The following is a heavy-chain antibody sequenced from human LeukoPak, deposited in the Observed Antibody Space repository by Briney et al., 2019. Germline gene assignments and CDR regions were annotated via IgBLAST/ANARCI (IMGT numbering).Heavy chain of an antibody. D-gene: IGHD3-10*01. Sequence: SQTLSLTCTDSGGSISSGSYYWSWIRQPAGKGLEWIGRIYTSGSTNYNPSLKSRVTISVDTSKNQFSLKLSSVTAADTAVYYCAREPLLWFGERRRAFDPWGQGTLVTVSS. CDR3: AREPLLWFGERRRAFDP. CDR2: IYTSGST. J-gene: IGHJ5*02. V-gene: IGHV4-61*02. CDR1: GGSISSGSYY.